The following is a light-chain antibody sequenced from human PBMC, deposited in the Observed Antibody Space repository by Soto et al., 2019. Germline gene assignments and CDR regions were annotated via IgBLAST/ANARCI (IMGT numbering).Light chain of an antibody. CDR2: SAS. CDR1: QAMSTY. V-gene: IGKV1-9*01. CDR3: QQLNGYQLA. J-gene: IGKJ4*01. Sequence: DIQLTQSPSFLSAFVGDTVTITCRASQAMSTYLAWDQQKPGKVPKLLIRSASTLQSGVPQRFSGGGSGTEFTLTISTLQPDDSGIYYCQQLNGYQLAFGGGTNVEIK.